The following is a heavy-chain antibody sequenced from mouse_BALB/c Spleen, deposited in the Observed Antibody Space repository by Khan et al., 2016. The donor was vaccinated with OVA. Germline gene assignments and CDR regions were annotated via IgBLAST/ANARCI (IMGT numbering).Heavy chain of an antibody. Sequence: VQLKQSGAELVKPGASVKLSCTASGVNIRDTYFHWVKQRPEQGLEWIGRIAPANGNTQYDPKFQGKATITSDTSSNTSYLQLNSLTSEDTAAEYGARPYYDPGDLEVWGAGTTVTVSS. CDR1: GVNIRDTY. J-gene: IGHJ1*01. V-gene: IGHV14-3*02. CDR2: IAPANGNT. D-gene: IGHD2-4*01. CDR3: ARPYYDPGDLEV.